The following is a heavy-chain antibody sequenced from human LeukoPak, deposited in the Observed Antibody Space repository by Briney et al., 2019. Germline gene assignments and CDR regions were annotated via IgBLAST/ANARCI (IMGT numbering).Heavy chain of an antibody. D-gene: IGHD3-10*01. V-gene: IGHV4-34*01. J-gene: IGHJ4*02. CDR3: ARGLTYYYGSGSYRPFDY. Sequence: SETLSLTCAVYGGSFSGYYWSWIRQPPGKGLEWIGEINHSGSTNYNPSLKSRVTISVDTSKNQFPLKLSSVTAADTAVYYCARGLTYYYGSGSYRPFDYWGQGTLVTVSS. CDR2: INHSGST. CDR1: GGSFSGYY.